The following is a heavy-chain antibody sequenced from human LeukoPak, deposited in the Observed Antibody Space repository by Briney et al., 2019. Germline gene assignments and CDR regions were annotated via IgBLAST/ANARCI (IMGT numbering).Heavy chain of an antibody. CDR3: AKTSAMIVVVTYFDY. CDR1: GFTFSSYA. CDR2: ISGSGGST. Sequence: TGGSLRLSCAASGFTFSSYAMSWVRQAPGKGLEWVSAISGSGGSTYYADSVKGRFTISRDNSKNTLYLQMNSLRAEDTAVYYCAKTSAMIVVVTYFDYWGQGTLVTVSS. J-gene: IGHJ4*02. D-gene: IGHD3-22*01. V-gene: IGHV3-23*01.